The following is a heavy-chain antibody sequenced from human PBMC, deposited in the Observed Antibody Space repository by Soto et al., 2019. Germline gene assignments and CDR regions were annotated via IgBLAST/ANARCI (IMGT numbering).Heavy chain of an antibody. Sequence: QVQLVQSGGEVKKPGASVKVSCKTSGYTFTSYSITWVRQAPGQGLEWMGWISTYNGYTDYAQKLQGRVTMTTYTSAGTVYMELRSLRSDDTAVYYCARGGTIGKGGLDFWGQGTLVTVSS. CDR1: GYTFTSYS. CDR3: ARGGTIGKGGLDF. J-gene: IGHJ4*02. D-gene: IGHD1-1*01. CDR2: ISTYNGYT. V-gene: IGHV1-18*01.